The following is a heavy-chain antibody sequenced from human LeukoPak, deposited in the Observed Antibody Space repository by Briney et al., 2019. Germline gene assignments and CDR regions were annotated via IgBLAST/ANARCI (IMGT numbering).Heavy chain of an antibody. D-gene: IGHD3-3*01. J-gene: IGHJ4*02. CDR2: LYFSGST. CDR3: ARGIAGEWLPI. V-gene: IGHV4-59*01. Sequence: SETLSLTCTGSGNSISNYYWSWIRQPPGQGLEWSGYLYFSGSTNYNPSLKSRVTISVDTSKNQFSLKLSSVTAADTAMYYCARGIAGEWLPIWGQGTLVTVSS. CDR1: GNSISNYY.